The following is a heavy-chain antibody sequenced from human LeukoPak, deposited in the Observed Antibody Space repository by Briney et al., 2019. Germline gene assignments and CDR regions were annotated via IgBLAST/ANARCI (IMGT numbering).Heavy chain of an antibody. Sequence: ASVKVSCKASGYTFSNYDINWVRQATGQGLEWMGWMNPNSGNTGYAQKFQGRVNKTRNTSISTAYMELSSLRSEDTAVYYCARNGQQVRYFQHWGQGTLVTVAS. J-gene: IGHJ1*01. D-gene: IGHD6-13*01. CDR2: MNPNSGNT. CDR3: ARNGQQVRYFQH. CDR1: GYTFSNYD. V-gene: IGHV1-8*01.